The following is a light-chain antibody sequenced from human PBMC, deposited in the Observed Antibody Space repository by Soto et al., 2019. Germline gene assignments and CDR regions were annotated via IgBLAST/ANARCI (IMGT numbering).Light chain of an antibody. CDR3: QQYNSYSWT. Sequence: DIQMTHAPSTLSASVGYRVTITFRASQSISSWLAWYQQKPGKAPKLLIYDASSLESGVPSRFSGSGSGTEFTLTISSLQPDDFATYYCQQYNSYSWTFGQGTKVDIK. V-gene: IGKV1-5*01. J-gene: IGKJ1*01. CDR2: DAS. CDR1: QSISSW.